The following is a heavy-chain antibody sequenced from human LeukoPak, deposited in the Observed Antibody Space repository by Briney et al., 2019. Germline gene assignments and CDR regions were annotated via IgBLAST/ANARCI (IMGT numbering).Heavy chain of an antibody. CDR3: ARGYCSSTSCYYNWFDP. V-gene: IGHV1-8*01. J-gene: IGHJ5*02. CDR2: MNPNSGNT. Sequence: ASVKDSCKASGYTFTSYDINWVRQATGQGLEWMGWMNPNSGNTGYAQKFQGRVTMTRNTSISTAYMELSSLRSEDTAVYYCARGYCSSTSCYYNWFDPWGQGTLVTVSS. D-gene: IGHD2-2*01. CDR1: GYTFTSYD.